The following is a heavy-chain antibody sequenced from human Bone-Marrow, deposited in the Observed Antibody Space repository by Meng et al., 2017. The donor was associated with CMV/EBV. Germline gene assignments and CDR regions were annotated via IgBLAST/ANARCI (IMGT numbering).Heavy chain of an antibody. D-gene: IGHD1-26*01. Sequence: GESPKISRAASGFNVSSNYMSWVRQAPGKGLEWVSVIYSGGSTYYADSVKGRFTISRDNSKNTLYLQMNSLRAEDTAVYYCARARETIYDAFDIWGQGTMVTVSS. J-gene: IGHJ3*02. CDR1: GFNVSSNY. CDR2: IYSGGST. V-gene: IGHV3-66*02. CDR3: ARARETIYDAFDI.